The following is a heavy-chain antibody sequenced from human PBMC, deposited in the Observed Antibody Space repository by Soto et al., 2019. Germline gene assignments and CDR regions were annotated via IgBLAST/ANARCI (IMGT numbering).Heavy chain of an antibody. CDR3: AKEVAVAGDLDY. CDR1: GFSFSSYG. CDR2: ISSDGKTK. D-gene: IGHD6-19*01. Sequence: GGSLRLSCVASGFSFSSYGIHWVRQAPGKGLEWVGVISSDGKTKYYADSVKGRFTISRDNSKNTLYLQMDSLRPEDTAVYYCAKEVAVAGDLDYWGHGTLVTVSS. J-gene: IGHJ4*01. V-gene: IGHV3-30*18.